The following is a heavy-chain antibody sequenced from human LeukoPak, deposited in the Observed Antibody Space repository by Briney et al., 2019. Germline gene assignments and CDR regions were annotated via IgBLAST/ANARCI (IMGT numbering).Heavy chain of an antibody. Sequence: PSETPSLTCTVSGGSISRHYWTWIRQSPVKGLEWLGDISNSGSTSYNPSLKSRVTIPIDTSKNQFSLKLSSVTAADTAVYYCGRDALVGYFSYYYMDVWGKGTTVTVSS. V-gene: IGHV4-59*11. CDR1: GGSISRHY. CDR3: GRDALVGYFSYYYMDV. J-gene: IGHJ6*03. D-gene: IGHD2-15*01. CDR2: ISNSGST.